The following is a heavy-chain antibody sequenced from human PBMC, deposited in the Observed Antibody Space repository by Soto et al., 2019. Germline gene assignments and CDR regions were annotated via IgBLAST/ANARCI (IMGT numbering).Heavy chain of an antibody. CDR1: GASISGSYYY. J-gene: IGHJ4*02. Sequence: SETLSLTCAVSGASISGSYYYWAWLRQSPGKGPEWIGSVFYTGFTSYNPSLQSRVSVSVDTSKSQFSLKLSAVTAADTAVYYCATSQKGYNWNYFDHWGQGALVTVSS. CDR2: VFYTGFT. D-gene: IGHD1-20*01. V-gene: IGHV4-39*01. CDR3: ATSQKGYNWNYFDH.